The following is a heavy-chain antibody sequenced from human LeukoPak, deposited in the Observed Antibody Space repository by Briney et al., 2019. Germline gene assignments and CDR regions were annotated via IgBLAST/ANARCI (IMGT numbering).Heavy chain of an antibody. Sequence: TGGSLRLSCAASGFTFSSYWMSWVRQAPGKGLEWVANIKQDGSEKYYVDSVKGRFTISRDNAKNSLYLQMNSLRAEDTAVYYCASLIAVASEDYWGQGTLVTVSS. CDR1: GFTFSSYW. D-gene: IGHD6-19*01. J-gene: IGHJ4*02. V-gene: IGHV3-7*01. CDR3: ASLIAVASEDY. CDR2: IKQDGSEK.